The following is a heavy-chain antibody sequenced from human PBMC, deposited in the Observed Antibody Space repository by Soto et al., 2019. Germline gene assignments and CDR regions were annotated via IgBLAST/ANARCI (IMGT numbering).Heavy chain of an antibody. J-gene: IGHJ4*02. V-gene: IGHV4-59*01. CDR3: ARSVAVPGAHIDY. CDR2: VYYTGST. D-gene: IGHD2-8*02. Sequence: PSETLSLTCIVSGGSISGSYWIWIRQSPGKGLEWLGYVYYTGSTNYSSSLRSRVSISVDTSKNEFSLRLSSVTAADTAVYFCARSVAVPGAHIDYWGQGTQVTVSS. CDR1: GGSISGSY.